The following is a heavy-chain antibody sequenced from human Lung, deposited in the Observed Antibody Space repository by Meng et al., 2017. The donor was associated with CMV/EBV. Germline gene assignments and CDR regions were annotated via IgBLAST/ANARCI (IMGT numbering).Heavy chain of an antibody. Sequence: GGSXRLXCAASGFTFSSYEMNWVRQAPGKGLEWVSYISSSGSTIYYADSVKGRFTISRDNAKNSLYLQMNSLRAEDTAVYYCARDLSIVVTHGGYWYFDLWGRGTLVTVSS. CDR2: ISSSGSTI. CDR1: GFTFSSYE. V-gene: IGHV3-48*03. CDR3: ARDLSIVVTHGGYWYFDL. D-gene: IGHD2-15*01. J-gene: IGHJ2*01.